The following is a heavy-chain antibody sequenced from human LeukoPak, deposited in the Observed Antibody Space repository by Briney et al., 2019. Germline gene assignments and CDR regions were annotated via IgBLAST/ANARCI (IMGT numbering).Heavy chain of an antibody. CDR2: IIPILGIA. J-gene: IGHJ3*02. CDR1: GYTFTGYY. CDR3: ARATYYYDSSGYKTGAFDI. Sequence: ASVKVSCKASGYTFTGYYMHWVRQAPGQGLEWMGRIIPILGIANYAQKFQGRVTITADKSTSTAYMELSSLRSEDTAVYYCARATYYYDSSGYKTGAFDIWGQGTMVTVSS. V-gene: IGHV1-69*04. D-gene: IGHD3-22*01.